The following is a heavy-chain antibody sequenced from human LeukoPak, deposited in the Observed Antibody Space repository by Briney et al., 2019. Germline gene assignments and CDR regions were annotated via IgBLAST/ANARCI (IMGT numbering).Heavy chain of an antibody. D-gene: IGHD4-17*01. CDR1: GGSISSYY. Sequence: KPSETLPLTCTVSGGSISSYYWSWIRQPPGKGLEWIGYIYYSGSTNYNPSLKSRVTISVDTSKNQFSLKLSSVTAADTAVYYCARGPDYGDYARPDYYYYGMDVWGQGTTVTVSS. J-gene: IGHJ6*02. CDR2: IYYSGST. CDR3: ARGPDYGDYARPDYYYYGMDV. V-gene: IGHV4-59*01.